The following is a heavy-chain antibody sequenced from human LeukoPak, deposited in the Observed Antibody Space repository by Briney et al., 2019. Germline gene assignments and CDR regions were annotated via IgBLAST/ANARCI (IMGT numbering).Heavy chain of an antibody. CDR1: GYSFTNYW. D-gene: IGHD6-6*01. CDR2: IYPGDSDT. V-gene: IGHV5-51*01. CDR3: ARRYSTSSGASDAFDI. Sequence: SGDSLKISCQGSGYSFTNYWIGWVRQMPGKGLEWMGIIYPGDSDTRYSPSFQGQVTISADKSTSTAYLQWGSLQASDTAIYYCARRYSTSSGASDAFDIWAQGTMVTVSS. J-gene: IGHJ3*02.